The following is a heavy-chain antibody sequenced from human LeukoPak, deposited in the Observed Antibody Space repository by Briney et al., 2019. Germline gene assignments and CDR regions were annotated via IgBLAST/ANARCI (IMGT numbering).Heavy chain of an antibody. J-gene: IGHJ6*03. CDR2: IRYDGGKT. V-gene: IGHV3-30*02. Sequence: GGSLRLSCAASGVSFTNYGMHWVRQAPGKGLEWVAFIRYDGGKTHYVDSVKGRFTVSRGNSNKTLYLQMNGLRAEDTAVYYCARDAPDCSIPRCHTEDHNRYMDVWGKGTTVTVTS. CDR3: ARDAPDCSIPRCHTEDHNRYMDV. D-gene: IGHD2-2*01. CDR1: GVSFTNYG.